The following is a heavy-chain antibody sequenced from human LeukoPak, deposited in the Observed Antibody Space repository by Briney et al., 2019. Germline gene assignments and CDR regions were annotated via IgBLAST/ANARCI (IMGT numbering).Heavy chain of an antibody. CDR1: GFTVSSNY. CDR2: IYSGGST. V-gene: IGHV3-53*01. J-gene: IGHJ4*02. D-gene: IGHD2-15*01. CDR3: ARRAGEYSHPYDY. Sequence: GGSLRLSCAASGFTVSSNYMSWVRQAPGKGLEWVSVIYSGGSTYYADSVKGRFTISRDNSKNTLYLQMNSLRAEDTAIYYCARRAGEYSHPYDYWGQGTLVTVSS.